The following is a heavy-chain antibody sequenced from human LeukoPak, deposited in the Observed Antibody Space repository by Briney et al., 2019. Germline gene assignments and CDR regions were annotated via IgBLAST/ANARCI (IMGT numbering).Heavy chain of an antibody. CDR2: ISGGGDIT. CDR3: VREDTPATANY. J-gene: IGHJ4*02. D-gene: IGHD2-21*02. Sequence: GGSLRLSCAASGFTFSSYGMHWVRQAPGKGLEWVSAISGGGDITYYADSVTGRFTISRDNSKDTLFLQMHSLRPGDTAVYYCVREDTPATANYWGQGTLVTISS. V-gene: IGHV3-23*01. CDR1: GFTFSSYG.